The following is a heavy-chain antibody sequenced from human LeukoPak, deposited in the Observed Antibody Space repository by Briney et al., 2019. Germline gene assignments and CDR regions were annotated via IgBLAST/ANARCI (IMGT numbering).Heavy chain of an antibody. CDR2: ISYDGSNK. V-gene: IGHV3-30*01. D-gene: IGHD6-13*01. J-gene: IGHJ4*02. CDR3: ARDPWDAAGFDY. CDR1: GFTFSSYA. Sequence: GGSLRLFCAASGFTFSSYAMHWVRQAPGKGLEWVAVISYDGSNKYYADSVKGRFTISRDNSKNTLYLQMNSLRAEDTAVYYCARDPWDAAGFDYWGQGTLVTVSS.